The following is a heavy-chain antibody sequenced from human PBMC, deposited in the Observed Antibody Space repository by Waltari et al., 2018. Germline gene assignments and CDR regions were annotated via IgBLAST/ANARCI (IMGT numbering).Heavy chain of an antibody. D-gene: IGHD3-22*01. V-gene: IGHV4-39*01. CDR2: VFYTGTT. J-gene: IGHJ4*02. CDR1: GGSMNGYY. Sequence: QLQLQESGPALVKPSETLSLTCTVSGGSMNGYYWGWLRQSPGKGLECIGGVFYTGTTYYKPSLKSRLTISIDTSKNQFSLRLASVTAADTAVYYCARHNSGYYTPHDYWGQGTQVTVSS. CDR3: ARHNSGYYTPHDY.